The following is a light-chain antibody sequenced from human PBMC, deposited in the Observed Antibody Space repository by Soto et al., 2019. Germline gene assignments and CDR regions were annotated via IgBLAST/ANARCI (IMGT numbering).Light chain of an antibody. CDR3: QQYGSSLIT. V-gene: IGKV3-20*01. CDR1: QSVGSSY. CDR2: GAS. J-gene: IGKJ5*01. Sequence: TVLTQSPGTLSLSPGERATLSCRASQSVGSSYLAWYQQTPGQAPRLLIYGASSRATGIPDRFSGSGSGTDFTLTISRLEPEDFAVYYCQQYGSSLITFGQGTRLEI.